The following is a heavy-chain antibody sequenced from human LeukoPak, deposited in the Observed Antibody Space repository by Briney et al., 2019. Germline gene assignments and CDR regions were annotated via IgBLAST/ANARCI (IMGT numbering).Heavy chain of an antibody. CDR1: VGSISGYY. D-gene: IGHD6-19*01. Sequence: SETLSLTCTVSVGSISGYYWSWIRQPPGKGLEWIGYIYSSGSTTYNSSLKSRVTISVDTSKDQFSLKLSSVTAADTAVYYCARRPVAESYFDYWGQGTLVAVSS. V-gene: IGHV4-4*09. CDR2: IYSSGST. CDR3: ARRPVAESYFDY. J-gene: IGHJ4*02.